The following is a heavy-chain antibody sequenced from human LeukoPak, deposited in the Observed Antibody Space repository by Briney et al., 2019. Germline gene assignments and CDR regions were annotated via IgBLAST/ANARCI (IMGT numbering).Heavy chain of an antibody. CDR3: ARGTGTESTWYASLGY. V-gene: IGHV1-69*13. D-gene: IGHD1-14*01. CDR1: GGTFSSYA. CDR2: IIPIFGTA. J-gene: IGHJ4*02. Sequence: SVRVSCKASGGTFSSYAISWVRQAPGQGLEWMGGIIPIFGTANYAQKFQGRVTITADESTSTAYMELSSLRSEDTAVYYCARGTGTESTWYASLGYWGQGTLVTVSS.